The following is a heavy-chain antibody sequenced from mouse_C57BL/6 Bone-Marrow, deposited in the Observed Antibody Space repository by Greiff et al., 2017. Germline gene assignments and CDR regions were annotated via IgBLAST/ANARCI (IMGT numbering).Heavy chain of an antibody. D-gene: IGHD3-2*01. J-gene: IGHJ2*01. Sequence: QVQLKESGAELVRPGASVKLSCKASGYTFTDYYINWVKQRPGQGLEWIARIYPGSGNTYYNEKFKGKATLTAEKSSSTAYMQLSSLTSEESAVYFCATAPRDYWGQGTTLTVSS. CDR2: IYPGSGNT. CDR3: ATAPRDY. V-gene: IGHV1-76*01. CDR1: GYTFTDYY.